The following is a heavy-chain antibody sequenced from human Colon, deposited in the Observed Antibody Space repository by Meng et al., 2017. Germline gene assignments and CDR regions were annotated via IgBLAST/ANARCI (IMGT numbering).Heavy chain of an antibody. Sequence: GESLKISCAASEMSFSRYGMHWVRQAPGKGLEWVALMLNDGSSKYHADSVKGRFTISRDNSKNTLYLQMNNLRAEDTAVYYCATDGGDCSSGTCYSDYIGYWGQGTRVTVSS. V-gene: IGHV3-33*01. CDR3: ATDGGDCSSGTCYSDYIGY. CDR2: MLNDGSSK. D-gene: IGHD2-15*01. J-gene: IGHJ4*02. CDR1: EMSFSRYG.